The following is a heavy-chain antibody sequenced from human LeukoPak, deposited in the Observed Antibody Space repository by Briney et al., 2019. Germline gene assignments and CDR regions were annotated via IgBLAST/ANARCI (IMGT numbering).Heavy chain of an antibody. CDR3: TGVLRSVRGYSYGYGFDY. V-gene: IGHV4-4*07. CDR1: GGSISSYY. CDR2: IYSSGST. D-gene: IGHD5-18*01. Sequence: PSETLSLTCTVSGGSISSYYWSWIRQLAGKGLEWIGRIYSSGSTNYNPSLKSRVTMSVDTSKNQFSLKLSSVTAADTAVYYCTGVLRSVRGYSYGYGFDYWGQGTLVTVSS. J-gene: IGHJ4*02.